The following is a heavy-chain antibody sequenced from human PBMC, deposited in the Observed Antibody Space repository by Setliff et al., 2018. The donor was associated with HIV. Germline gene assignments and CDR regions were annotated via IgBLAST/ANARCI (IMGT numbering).Heavy chain of an antibody. CDR3: ARLGGSYRIYYYYYMDV. Sequence: SETLSLTCTVSGGSISSSSYYWGWIRQPPGKGLEWIGSIYYSGSTYYNPSLKSRVTISVDTSKNQFSLKLSSVTAADTAVYYCARLGGSYRIYYYYYMDVWGKGTTVTVSS. CDR1: GGSISSSSYY. V-gene: IGHV4-39*01. CDR2: IYYSGST. D-gene: IGHD1-26*01. J-gene: IGHJ6*03.